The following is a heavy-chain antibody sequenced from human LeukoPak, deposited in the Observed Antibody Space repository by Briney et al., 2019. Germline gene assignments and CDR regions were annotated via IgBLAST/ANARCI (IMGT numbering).Heavy chain of an antibody. CDR1: GGSISSYY. Sequence: SETLSLTCTVSGGSISSYYWSWIRQPPGKGLEWIGYIYYSGSTNYNPSLKSRVTISVDTSKNQFSLKLSSVTAADTAVYYCARHSYSGSYLPGYFDYWGQGTLVTVSS. D-gene: IGHD1-26*01. J-gene: IGHJ4*02. CDR2: IYYSGST. V-gene: IGHV4-59*08. CDR3: ARHSYSGSYLPGYFDY.